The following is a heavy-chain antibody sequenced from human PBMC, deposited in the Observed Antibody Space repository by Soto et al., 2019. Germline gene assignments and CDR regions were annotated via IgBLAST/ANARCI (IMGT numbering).Heavy chain of an antibody. CDR1: GGSISNYF. CDR2: IFSSGST. J-gene: IGHJ3*02. D-gene: IGHD5-12*01. CDR3: ARNVAFPCVSGSWGAFDI. V-gene: IGHV4-4*07. Sequence: QVQLQESGPGLVKPSETLSLICTVSGGSISNYFWDWIRQPAGKGLEWIGRIFSSGSTNYNASLKSRVTMSVDTSKNQVCLKLTSMTAADTAVYYCARNVAFPCVSGSWGAFDIWGQGTMVTVSS.